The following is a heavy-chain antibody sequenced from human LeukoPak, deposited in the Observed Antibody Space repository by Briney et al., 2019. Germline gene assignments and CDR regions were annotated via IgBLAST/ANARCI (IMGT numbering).Heavy chain of an antibody. Sequence: ASVKVSCKASGYTFTGYYMHWVRQAPGQGLEWMGWINPNSGGTNYAQKFQGRVTMTRDTSISTAYTELSRLRSDDTAVYYCARDLYCSSTSCYTGWFDPWGQGTLVTVSS. CDR3: ARDLYCSSTSCYTGWFDP. V-gene: IGHV1-2*02. CDR1: GYTFTGYY. CDR2: INPNSGGT. D-gene: IGHD2-2*02. J-gene: IGHJ5*02.